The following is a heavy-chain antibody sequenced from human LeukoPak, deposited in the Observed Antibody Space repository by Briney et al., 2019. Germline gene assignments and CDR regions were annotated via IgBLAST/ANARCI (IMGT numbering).Heavy chain of an antibody. CDR3: ARDLFDY. CDR2: ISIGSIII. J-gene: IGHJ4*02. V-gene: IGHV3-48*01. CDR1: GFTFSNYA. Sequence: PGGSLRLSCAASGFTFSNYAMKWVRQAPGKGLEWVSYISIGSIIIYYADSVKGRFTISRDNAKNSMYLQMNSLRAEDTAVYYCARDLFDYWGQGTLDTVSS.